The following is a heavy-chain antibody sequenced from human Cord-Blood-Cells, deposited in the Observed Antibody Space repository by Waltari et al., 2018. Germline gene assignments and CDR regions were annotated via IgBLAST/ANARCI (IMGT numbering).Heavy chain of an antibody. Sequence: QVQLVQSGAEVKKPGSSVKVSCKASGGTFSSYAIRWVRPAPGQGREWMGGSSPSFGTANYAQKFQGRVTITADESTSTAYMELSSLRSEDTAVYYCARAPSSKNGFDYWGQGTLVTVSS. V-gene: IGHV1-69*01. CDR2: SSPSFGTA. J-gene: IGHJ4*02. D-gene: IGHD2-8*01. CDR3: ARAPSSKNGFDY. CDR1: GGTFSSYA.